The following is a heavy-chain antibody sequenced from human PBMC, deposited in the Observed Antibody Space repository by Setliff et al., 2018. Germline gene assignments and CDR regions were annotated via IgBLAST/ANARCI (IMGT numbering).Heavy chain of an antibody. CDR3: ARVDNFWSGYFYESSWFDP. J-gene: IGHJ5*02. Sequence: SETLSLTCAVYGGSFSGYYWSWIRQPPGKGLEWIGEINHSGSTNYNPSLKSRVTISVDTSKNQFSLKLSSVTAADTAVYYCARVDNFWSGYFYESSWFDPWGQGTLVTVSS. CDR1: GGSFSGYY. V-gene: IGHV4-34*01. CDR2: INHSGST. D-gene: IGHD3-3*01.